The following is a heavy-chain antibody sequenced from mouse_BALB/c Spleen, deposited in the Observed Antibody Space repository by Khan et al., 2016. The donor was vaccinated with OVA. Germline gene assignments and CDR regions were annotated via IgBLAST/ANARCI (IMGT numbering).Heavy chain of an antibody. V-gene: IGHV1S135*01. CDR1: GYSFTTYY. Sequence: VQLQQSGPELMKPGASVKIFCKASGYSFTTYYIHWVMQSHGTSLEWIGYIDPFSGRTTYNQKFKGKATLTVDKSSSTAYIHISNLTSEASAVYYCTRHGFVAWFTYWGQGTLVTVSA. CDR3: TRHGFVAWFTY. J-gene: IGHJ3*01. D-gene: IGHD2-2*01. CDR2: IDPFSGRT.